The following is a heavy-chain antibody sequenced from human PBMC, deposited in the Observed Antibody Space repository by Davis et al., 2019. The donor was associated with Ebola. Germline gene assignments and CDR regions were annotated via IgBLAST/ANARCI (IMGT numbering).Heavy chain of an antibody. Sequence: PGGSLRLSCAASGFNFINHAMTWVRQAPGKGLEWVSSITGGGGSTHHADSVKGRFTISRDSWKNTLYLQMNSLRAEDTAVYYCTTGYCTGGVCYGTDYWGQGTLVTVSS. D-gene: IGHD2-8*02. CDR3: TTGYCTGGVCYGTDY. CDR2: ITGGGGST. CDR1: GFNFINHA. V-gene: IGHV3-23*01. J-gene: IGHJ4*02.